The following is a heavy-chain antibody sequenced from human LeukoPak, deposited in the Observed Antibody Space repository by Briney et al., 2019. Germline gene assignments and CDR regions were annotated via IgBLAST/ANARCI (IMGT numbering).Heavy chain of an antibody. CDR3: ARGTLF. V-gene: IGHV3-21*01. J-gene: IGHJ4*02. D-gene: IGHD1-14*01. Sequence: GGSLRLSCAASGFTFSSYRMNWVRQAPGKGLEWVSTLSSTSSYIYYADSVRGRFTISRDNAKSSLYLQMNSLRAEDTAIYYCARGTLFWGQGTLVTVSS. CDR1: GFTFSSYR. CDR2: LSSTSSYI.